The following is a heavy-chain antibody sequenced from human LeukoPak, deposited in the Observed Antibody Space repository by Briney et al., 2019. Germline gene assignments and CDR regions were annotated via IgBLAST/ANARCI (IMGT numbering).Heavy chain of an antibody. CDR2: IHYSGSS. D-gene: IGHD5-24*01. J-gene: IGHJ4*02. V-gene: IGHV4-59*01. CDR3: ARVHPDGYSAY. CDR1: VGSIISYY. Sequence: PSETLSLTCTVSVGSIISYYWSWIRQPPGKGLEWIGYIHYSGSSKYNPSLKSRVTISVDTSNNHFSLKLSSVTAADTAVYFCARVHPDGYSAYWGQGILVTVSS.